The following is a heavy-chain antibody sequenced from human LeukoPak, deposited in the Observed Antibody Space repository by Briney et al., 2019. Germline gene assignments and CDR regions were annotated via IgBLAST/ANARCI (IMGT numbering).Heavy chain of an antibody. CDR3: ARDLGPHRSSPNSGAFDI. V-gene: IGHV3-48*04. J-gene: IGHJ3*02. D-gene: IGHD3-10*01. Sequence: GGSLRLSCAASGFTFSSYWMSWVRQAPGKGLEWVSYISPAGTTYYADSVKGRFTISRDNAKTSLYLQMSNLRADDTAVYYCARDLGPHRSSPNSGAFDIWGQGTMVTVSS. CDR1: GFTFSSYW. CDR2: ISPAGTT.